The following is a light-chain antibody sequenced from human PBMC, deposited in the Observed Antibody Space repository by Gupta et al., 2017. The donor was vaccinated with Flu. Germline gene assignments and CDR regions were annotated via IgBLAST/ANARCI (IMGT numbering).Light chain of an antibody. CDR1: QTINKY. Sequence: DIQMTQSPSSLSAPVGDRVTITCRASQTINKYVNWYQQKPGSAPNLLIYAASSLQSGVPPRFSGSGSGTDFILTISRLQPEDFASYYCQQSDSTPRTFGQGTKVEIK. V-gene: IGKV1-39*01. CDR3: QQSDSTPRT. J-gene: IGKJ1*01. CDR2: AAS.